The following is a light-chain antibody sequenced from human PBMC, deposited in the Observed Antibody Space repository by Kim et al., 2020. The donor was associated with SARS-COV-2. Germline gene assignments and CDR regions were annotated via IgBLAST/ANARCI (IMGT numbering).Light chain of an antibody. V-gene: IGKV3-11*01. CDR2: DAF. J-gene: IGKJ1*01. Sequence: EIVLTQSPGTLSLSPGERATLSCRASQSVGNSFAWYQQKPGQPPRLLIYDAFSRATGIPARFSGSGPGTDFTLTISSLEPEDFAVYYCQQRGNWPLTFGQGTKVDIK. CDR3: QQRGNWPLT. CDR1: QSVGNS.